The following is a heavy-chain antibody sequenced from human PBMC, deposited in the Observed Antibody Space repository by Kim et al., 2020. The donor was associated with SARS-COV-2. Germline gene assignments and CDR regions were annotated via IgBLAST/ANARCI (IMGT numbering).Heavy chain of an antibody. D-gene: IGHD5-18*01. V-gene: IGHV3-30*18. CDR3: AKDLKVGAAMVIEYYYYGMDV. J-gene: IGHJ6*02. CDR2: ISYDGSNK. CDR1: GFTFSSYG. Sequence: GGSLRLSCAASGFTFSSYGMHWVRQAPGKGLEWVAVISYDGSNKYYADSVKGRFTISRDNSKNTLYLQMNSLRAEDTAVYYCAKDLKVGAAMVIEYYYYGMDVWGQGTTVTVSS.